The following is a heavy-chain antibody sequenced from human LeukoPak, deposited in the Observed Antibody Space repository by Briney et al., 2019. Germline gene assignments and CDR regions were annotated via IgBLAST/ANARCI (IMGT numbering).Heavy chain of an antibody. CDR1: GGSISSYY. V-gene: IGHV4-59*12. D-gene: IGHD2-15*01. CDR3: ARGVPPDAVVVVAATRDFDY. CDR2: IYYSGST. J-gene: IGHJ4*02. Sequence: SETLSLTCTVSGGSISSYYWSWIRQPPGKGLEWIGYIYYSGSTNYNPSLKSRVTISVDTSKNQFSLKLSSVTAADTAVYYCARGVPPDAVVVVAATRDFDYWGQGTLVTVSS.